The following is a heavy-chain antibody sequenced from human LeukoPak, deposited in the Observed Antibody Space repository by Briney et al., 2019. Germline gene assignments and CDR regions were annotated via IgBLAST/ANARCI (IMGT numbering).Heavy chain of an antibody. Sequence: GGSLRLSCAASRLTFSSYSLDWVRQAPGKGLEWVSYISSSSSNIYYADSVKGRFTISRDNAKNTLYLQMNSLRDEDTAVYYWARECEGINSSWYNWGQGTLVTVSS. CDR2: ISSSSSNI. V-gene: IGHV3-48*02. D-gene: IGHD6-13*01. J-gene: IGHJ4*02. CDR3: ARECEGINSSWYN. CDR1: RLTFSSYS.